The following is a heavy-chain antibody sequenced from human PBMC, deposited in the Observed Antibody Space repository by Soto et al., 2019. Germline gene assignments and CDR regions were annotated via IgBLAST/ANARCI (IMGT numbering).Heavy chain of an antibody. CDR3: ARDSPAAYDAFDI. Sequence: PSETLSLTCTVSGGSISSYYWSWIRQPPGKGLEWIGYIYYSGSTNYNPSLKSRVTISVYTSKNQFSLKLSSVTAAATAVYYCARDSPAAYDAFDIWGQGTMVTV. CDR1: GGSISSYY. V-gene: IGHV4-59*01. D-gene: IGHD2-2*01. CDR2: IYYSGST. J-gene: IGHJ3*02.